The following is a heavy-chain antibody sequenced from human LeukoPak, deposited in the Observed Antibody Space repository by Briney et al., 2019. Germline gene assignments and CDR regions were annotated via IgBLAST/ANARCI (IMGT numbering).Heavy chain of an antibody. V-gene: IGHV3-23*01. CDR1: GFTFSSYA. CDR2: ISGSGSNT. Sequence: PGGSLRLSCAASGFTFSSYAMSWVRQAPGKGLEWVSDISGSGSNTYYADSVKGRFTISRDNSKNTLYLQMNSLRVEDTAVYYCARGGAARPDFWGQGTLVTVSS. CDR3: ARGGAARPDF. D-gene: IGHD6-6*01. J-gene: IGHJ4*02.